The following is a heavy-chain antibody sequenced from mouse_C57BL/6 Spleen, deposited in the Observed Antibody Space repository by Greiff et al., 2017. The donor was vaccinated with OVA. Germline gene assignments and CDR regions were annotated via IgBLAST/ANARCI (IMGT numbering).Heavy chain of an antibody. Sequence: EVQVVESGGDLVKPGGSLKLSCAASGFTFSSYGMSWVRQTPDKRLEWVATISSGGSYTYYPDSVKGRFTISRDNAKNTLYLQMSSLKSEDTAMYYCATYSKGAMDYWGQGTSVTVSS. CDR3: ATYSKGAMDY. V-gene: IGHV5-6*01. J-gene: IGHJ4*01. CDR2: ISSGGSYT. D-gene: IGHD2-5*01. CDR1: GFTFSSYG.